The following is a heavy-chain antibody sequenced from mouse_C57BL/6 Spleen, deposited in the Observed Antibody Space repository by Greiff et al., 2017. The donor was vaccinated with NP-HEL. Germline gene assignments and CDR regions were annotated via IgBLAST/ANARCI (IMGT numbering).Heavy chain of an antibody. D-gene: IGHD5-1*01. V-gene: IGHV5-6*01. CDR3: ARGDEYGAY. CDR2: ISSGGSYT. J-gene: IGHJ3*01. CDR1: GFTFSSYG. Sequence: EVKLVESGGDLVKPGGSLKLSCAASGFTFSSYGMSWVRQTPDKRLEWVATISSGGSYTYYPDSVKGRFTISRDNAKHNLYLQMSSLKSEDTAMYYCARGDEYGAYWGQGTLVTVSA.